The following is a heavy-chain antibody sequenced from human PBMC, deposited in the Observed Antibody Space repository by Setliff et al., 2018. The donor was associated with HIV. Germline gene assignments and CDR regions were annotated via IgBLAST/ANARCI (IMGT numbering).Heavy chain of an antibody. CDR3: VTGYNSVWYSVF. J-gene: IGHJ4*02. Sequence: SETLSLTCAVSGHSISSGYFCGWILQTPGKGLEWIGNIYQSGNAYYTPSLKSRVTISVDTSRNRFSLKLSSVTAADTAVYYCVTGYNSVWYSVFWGQGILVTVSS. CDR2: IYQSGNA. D-gene: IGHD6-13*01. CDR1: GHSISSGYF. V-gene: IGHV4-38-2*01.